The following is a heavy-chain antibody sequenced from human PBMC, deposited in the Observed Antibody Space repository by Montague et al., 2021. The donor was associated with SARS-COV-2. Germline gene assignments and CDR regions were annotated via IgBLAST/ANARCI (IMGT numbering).Heavy chain of an antibody. CDR2: INHSGST. CDR3: ASFISGYYYESSGYYS. Sequence: SETLSLTCAVYGGSFSGYYWSWIRQPPGKGLEWMGEINHSGSTNYNPSLKSRVTISVVTSTNQFSLKLSSVTAADTAVYYCASFISGYYYESSGYYSWGQGTLVTVSS. J-gene: IGHJ4*02. CDR1: GGSFSGYY. V-gene: IGHV4-34*01. D-gene: IGHD3-22*01.